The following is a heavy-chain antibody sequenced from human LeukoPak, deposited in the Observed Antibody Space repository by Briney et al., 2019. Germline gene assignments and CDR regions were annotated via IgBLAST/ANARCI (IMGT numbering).Heavy chain of an antibody. J-gene: IGHJ6*03. CDR3: ARPVRKYYYSSGKDPEDPYYYYMDV. CDR2: IYYGGST. D-gene: IGHD3-10*01. CDR1: GGSISSSSYY. V-gene: IGHV4-39*01. Sequence: SETLSLTCTVSGGSISSSSYYWGWIRQPPGKGLEWIGNIYYGGSTHYNPSLKSRVTISVDTSKNQFSLQLSSVSAADTAVYYCARPVRKYYYSSGKDPEDPYYYYMDVWGKGTAVTISS.